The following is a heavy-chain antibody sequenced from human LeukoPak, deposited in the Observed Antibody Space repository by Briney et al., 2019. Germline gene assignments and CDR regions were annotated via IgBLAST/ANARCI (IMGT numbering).Heavy chain of an antibody. CDR2: IRYDGSNK. J-gene: IGHJ5*02. Sequence: GGSLRLSCAASGFTFSSFGIHWVRQAPGKGLEWVAFIRYDGSNKYYADSVKGRFTISRDNPKNTLYLQMNSLRAEDTAVYYCAKHQGFDTPPGSWGQGTLVTVSS. CDR1: GFTFSSFG. D-gene: IGHD2-15*01. V-gene: IGHV3-30*02. CDR3: AKHQGFDTPPGS.